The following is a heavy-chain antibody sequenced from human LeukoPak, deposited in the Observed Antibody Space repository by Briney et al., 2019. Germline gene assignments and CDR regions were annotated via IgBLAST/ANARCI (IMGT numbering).Heavy chain of an antibody. CDR1: GYTFTGYY. D-gene: IGHD1-26*01. CDR3: ARDIVGPYPGDP. V-gene: IGHV1-2*02. J-gene: IGHJ5*02. Sequence: ASVKVSCKASGYTFTGYYMHWVRQAPGQGLEWMGWVNPTSGGTNYAQKFQGRVTMTRDTSISTAYMELSRLRSDDTAVYYCARDIVGPYPGDPWGQGTLVTVSS. CDR2: VNPTSGGT.